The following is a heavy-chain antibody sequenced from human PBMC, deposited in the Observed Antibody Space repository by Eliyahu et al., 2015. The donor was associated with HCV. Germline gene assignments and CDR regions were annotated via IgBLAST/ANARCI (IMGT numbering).Heavy chain of an antibody. Sequence: QVQLVQSGAEVKKPGASVKVSCKASGYTFXSYYMHWVRQAPGQGLEWMGIINPSGGSTSYAQKFQGRVTMTRDTSTSTVYMELSSLRSEDTAVYYCARDPPRKYSSSWPTFDYWGQGTLVTVSS. D-gene: IGHD6-13*01. V-gene: IGHV1-46*01. CDR3: ARDPPRKYSSSWPTFDY. CDR1: GYTFXSYY. J-gene: IGHJ4*02. CDR2: INPSGGST.